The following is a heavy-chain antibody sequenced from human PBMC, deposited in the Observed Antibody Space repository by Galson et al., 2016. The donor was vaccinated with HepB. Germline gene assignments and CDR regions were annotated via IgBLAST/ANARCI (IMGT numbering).Heavy chain of an antibody. D-gene: IGHD3-3*01. CDR3: ARLDWSGYFFDF. V-gene: IGHV4-34*01. J-gene: IGHJ4*02. CDR2: INDSGRT. Sequence: LSLTCGVYGASFSSFHWGWIRQPPGKGLELIGEINDSGRTNYNPSLKGRVTISIDTSKSQLSLNMNFVTATDTAVYYCARLDWSGYFFDFWGQGTLVTVSS. CDR1: GASFSSFH.